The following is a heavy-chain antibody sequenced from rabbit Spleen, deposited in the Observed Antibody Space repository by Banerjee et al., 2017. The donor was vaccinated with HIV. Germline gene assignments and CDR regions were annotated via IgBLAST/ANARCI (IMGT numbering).Heavy chain of an antibody. Sequence: QQQLVESGGGLVKPGGTLTLTCTVSGFSFSSNWICWVRQAPGKGLEWIACIDTNDGDTDYANWPKGRFTISRSTSLNTVTLQMTSLTVADTATYFCARDTSSSFSSYGMDLWGPGTLVTVS. D-gene: IGHD1-1*01. V-gene: IGHV1S47*01. CDR1: GFSFSSNW. J-gene: IGHJ6*01. CDR2: IDTNDGDT. CDR3: ARDTSSSFSSYGMDL.